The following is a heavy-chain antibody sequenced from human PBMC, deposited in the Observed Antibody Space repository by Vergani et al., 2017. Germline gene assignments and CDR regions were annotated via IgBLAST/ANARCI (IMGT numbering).Heavy chain of an antibody. D-gene: IGHD3-16*02. J-gene: IGHJ4*02. CDR3: ASIARAPTRRNPPPDY. Sequence: QVQLQEWGAGLLKTSETLSLTCGVSGGSFSDYYWSWIRQAPGMVLEWIGEVNHGGSTNYNPSLKSRVSISVDTSKNQFYLQLTSVTAADSALYFCASIARAPTRRNPPPDYWGQGILVTVSS. CDR1: GGSFSDYY. V-gene: IGHV4-34*01. CDR2: VNHGGST.